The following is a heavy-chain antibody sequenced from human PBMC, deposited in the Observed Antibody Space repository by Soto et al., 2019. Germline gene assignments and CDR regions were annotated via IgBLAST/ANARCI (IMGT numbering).Heavy chain of an antibody. V-gene: IGHV1-18*01. CDR2: ISAYNGNT. J-gene: IGHJ4*02. D-gene: IGHD3-22*01. CDR3: ARGQFTYHYDSSGYILDY. CDR1: GYTFTSYG. Sequence: ASVKVSCKASGYTFTSYGISWVRQAPGQGLEWMGWISAYNGNTNYAQKLQGRVTMTTDTSTSTAYMELRSMRSDDTAVYYCARGQFTYHYDSSGYILDYWGQGTLVTVSS.